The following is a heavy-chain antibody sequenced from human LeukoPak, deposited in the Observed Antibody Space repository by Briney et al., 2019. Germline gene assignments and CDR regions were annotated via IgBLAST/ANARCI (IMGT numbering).Heavy chain of an antibody. V-gene: IGHV4-59*01. Sequence: SETLSLTCTVSGGSISSYYWSWIRQPPGKGLEWIGYIYYSGSTNYNPSLKSRVTISVDTSKNQFSLKLSSVTAADTAVYYCARTYYDILTGYYDDYWGQGTLVTVSS. CDR2: IYYSGST. CDR3: ARTYYDILTGYYDDY. J-gene: IGHJ4*02. CDR1: GGSISSYY. D-gene: IGHD3-9*01.